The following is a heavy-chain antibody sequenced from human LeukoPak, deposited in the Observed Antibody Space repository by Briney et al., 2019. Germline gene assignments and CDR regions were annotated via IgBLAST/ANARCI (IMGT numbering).Heavy chain of an antibody. D-gene: IGHD3-22*01. CDR3: ARDLYDSSEYYFDY. CDR2: IWYDGSNK. Sequence: GGSLRLSCAASGFTFSSYGMHWVRQAPGKGLEWVAVIWYDGSNKYYADSVKGRFTISRDNSKNTLYPQINSLRAEDTAVYHCARDLYDSSEYYFDYWGQGTLVTVSS. CDR1: GFTFSSYG. V-gene: IGHV3-33*01. J-gene: IGHJ4*02.